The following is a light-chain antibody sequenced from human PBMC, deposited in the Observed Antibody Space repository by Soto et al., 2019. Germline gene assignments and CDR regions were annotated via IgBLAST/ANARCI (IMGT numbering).Light chain of an antibody. J-gene: IGKJ4*01. Sequence: DIQMTQSPSSLSASVGNRVTITCQASQDIRNYLNWYQQKPGKAPKLLIYDASNLETGVPSRFSGSGSGTDFTFTISSLQPEDIGTYYCQQYDNRPSLTLGGGAKVDIK. CDR2: DAS. CDR3: QQYDNRPSLT. V-gene: IGKV1-33*01. CDR1: QDIRNY.